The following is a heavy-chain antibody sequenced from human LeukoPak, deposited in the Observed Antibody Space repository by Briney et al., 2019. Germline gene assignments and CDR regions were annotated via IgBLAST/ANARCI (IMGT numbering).Heavy chain of an antibody. CDR3: TREFYGTYDC. CDR2: IDTGSTFI. D-gene: IGHD3-16*01. J-gene: IGHJ4*02. Sequence: GGSPRLSCAASGFSFNTYSMTWVRRAPGQGLEWVSHIDTGSTFIQYADSVRGRFIISRDNAKNSLYLQMNSLRAEDTAIYYCTREFYGTYDCWGQGILVTVSS. V-gene: IGHV3-21*05. CDR1: GFSFNTYS.